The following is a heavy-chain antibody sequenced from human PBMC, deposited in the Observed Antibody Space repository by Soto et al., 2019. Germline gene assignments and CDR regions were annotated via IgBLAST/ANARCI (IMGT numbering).Heavy chain of an antibody. D-gene: IGHD1-26*01. CDR1: GGSISSYY. V-gene: IGHV4-59*01. CDR3: ARARCSEWELFTQCFDS. CDR2: TYYSGST. Sequence: SETLSLTCTVSGGSISSYYWSWIRQPPGKGLEWVGYTYYSGSTNYNPSLKSRVTVSVDTSKNQSSLKLSSVTAADMSVYSCARARCSEWELFTQCFDSWGQGTLVTVSS. J-gene: IGHJ4*02.